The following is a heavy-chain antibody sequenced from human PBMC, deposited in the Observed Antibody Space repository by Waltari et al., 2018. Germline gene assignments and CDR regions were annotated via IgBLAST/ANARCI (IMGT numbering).Heavy chain of an antibody. Sequence: QVQLKESGPGLVKPLETLSLTCNVSGVSIRNFYWTWVRQPPGKGLEWIGYIHSSGTTYYNPSLRSRVSISMDTSNNHFYLNMKSVTATDTAVYYCARTWGNSPPLGWLDPWGQGTRVTISS. V-gene: IGHV4-59*08. CDR3: ARTWGNSPPLGWLDP. CDR1: GVSIRNFY. CDR2: IHSSGTT. D-gene: IGHD7-27*01. J-gene: IGHJ5*02.